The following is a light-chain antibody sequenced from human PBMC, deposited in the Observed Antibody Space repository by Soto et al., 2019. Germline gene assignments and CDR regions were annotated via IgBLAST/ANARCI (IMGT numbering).Light chain of an antibody. Sequence: EIVLTQSPGTLSLSPGERATLSCRASQSVSRSYLAWYQQKPVQAPRLLIYGASSRATGIPDRFSGSGSGTDFTLTISRLEPEDFAVYFWQQYRSSWKFGQGTKGEIK. V-gene: IGKV3-20*01. CDR2: GAS. J-gene: IGKJ1*01. CDR3: QQYRSSWK. CDR1: QSVSRSY.